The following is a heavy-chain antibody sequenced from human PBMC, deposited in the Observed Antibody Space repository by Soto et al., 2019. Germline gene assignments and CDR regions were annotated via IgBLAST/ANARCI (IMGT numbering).Heavy chain of an antibody. V-gene: IGHV1-18*04. D-gene: IGHD2-2*02. Sequence: QVQLVQSGETVKEPGASMKVSCAASGYTFTRHGFSWVRQAPGQGLEWMGWISVVNGNTKFAERFHGRLTLTTDTSTTTAHMELRSLTSDDTATYYCGRDTGPYTYHYDAFDLWGQGTVVTVSS. CDR2: ISVVNGNT. J-gene: IGHJ3*01. CDR3: GRDTGPYTYHYDAFDL. CDR1: GYTFTRHG.